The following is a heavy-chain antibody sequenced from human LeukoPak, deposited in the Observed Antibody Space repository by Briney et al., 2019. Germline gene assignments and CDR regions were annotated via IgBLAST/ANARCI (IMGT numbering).Heavy chain of an antibody. V-gene: IGHV3-73*01. J-gene: IGHJ4*02. CDR3: TRPMLCYYGSGSYSSVYYFDY. D-gene: IGHD3-10*01. CDR1: GFTFSGSA. CDR2: IRSKANSYAT. Sequence: QPGGSLKLSCAASGFTFSGSAMHWVRQASGKGLEWVGRIRSKANSYATAYAASVKGRFTISRDDSKNTAYLQMNSLKTEDTAVYYCTRPMLCYYGSGSYSSVYYFDYWGQGTLVTVSS.